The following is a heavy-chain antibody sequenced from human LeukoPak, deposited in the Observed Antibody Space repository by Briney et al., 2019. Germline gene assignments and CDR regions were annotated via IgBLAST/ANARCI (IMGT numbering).Heavy chain of an antibody. CDR3: ARVIAAAGWYYYMDV. J-gene: IGHJ6*03. D-gene: IGHD6-13*01. Sequence: PSETLSLTCSVSGGSIRSGSYYWSWIRQPAGKGLEWIGRIHAGGSTNYNPSLKSRVTISADTSKNQFSLKLSSVTAADTAVYYCARVIAAAGWYYYMDVWGKGTTVTISS. CDR1: GGSIRSGSYY. CDR2: IHAGGST. V-gene: IGHV4-61*02.